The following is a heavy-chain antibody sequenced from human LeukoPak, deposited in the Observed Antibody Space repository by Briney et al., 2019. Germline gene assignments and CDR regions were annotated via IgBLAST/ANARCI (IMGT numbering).Heavy chain of an antibody. CDR2: IYYSGST. D-gene: IGHD1-7*01. Sequence: SETLSLTCTVSGGSISSSSYYWGWIRQPPGQGLERIGSIYYSGSTYYNPSLKSRVTISVDASKNQFSLKLSSVTAADTAVYYCARRLELQSDPWGQGTLVTVSS. V-gene: IGHV4-39*01. CDR1: GGSISSSSYY. J-gene: IGHJ5*02. CDR3: ARRLELQSDP.